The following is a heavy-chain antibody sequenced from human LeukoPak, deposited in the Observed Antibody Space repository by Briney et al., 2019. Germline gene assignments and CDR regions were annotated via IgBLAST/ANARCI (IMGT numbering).Heavy chain of an antibody. V-gene: IGHV3-7*03. Sequence: PGGSLRLSCAASGFIFSTYWMSWVRQAPGKGLEWVATIKQDGSDKYYVDSVKGRFTISRDNAKNSLYLQMNSLSADDTAMYYCARGCGRASCPYCFDLWGQGTLATVSS. CDR2: IKQDGSDK. CDR3: ARGCGRASCPYCFDL. D-gene: IGHD2-2*01. J-gene: IGHJ4*02. CDR1: GFIFSTYW.